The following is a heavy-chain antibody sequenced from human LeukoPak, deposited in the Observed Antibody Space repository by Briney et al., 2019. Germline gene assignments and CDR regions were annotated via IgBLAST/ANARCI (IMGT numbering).Heavy chain of an antibody. J-gene: IGHJ6*02. CDR1: GFTFSSYA. Sequence: GGSLRLSCAASGFTFSSYAMNWVRQALGKGPEWVAAVSESGVTTYYADSVKGRFTISRDNSKNTLYLRMNSLRAEDTAVYYCARMDIVVVPEGDYYYGMDVWGQGTTVTVSS. CDR2: VSESGVTT. CDR3: ARMDIVVVPEGDYYYGMDV. V-gene: IGHV3-23*01. D-gene: IGHD2-2*03.